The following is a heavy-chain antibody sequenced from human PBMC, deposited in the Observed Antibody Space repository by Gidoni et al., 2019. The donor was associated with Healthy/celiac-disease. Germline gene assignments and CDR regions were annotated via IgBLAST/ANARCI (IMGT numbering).Heavy chain of an antibody. Sequence: EVQLVESGGGLVKPGGSLRLSCAASGFTFSSYSMNWVRQAPGKGLEWVSSISSSSSYIYYADSVKGRFTISRDNAKNSLYLQMNSLRAEDTAVYYCARASRGYYSLSEVYFDYWGQGTLVTVSS. V-gene: IGHV3-21*01. CDR3: ARASRGYYSLSEVYFDY. CDR1: GFTFSSYS. J-gene: IGHJ4*02. D-gene: IGHD3-10*01. CDR2: ISSSSSYI.